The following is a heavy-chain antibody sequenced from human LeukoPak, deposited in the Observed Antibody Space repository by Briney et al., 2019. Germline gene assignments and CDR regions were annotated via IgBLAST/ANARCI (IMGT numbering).Heavy chain of an antibody. V-gene: IGHV3-7*01. J-gene: IGHJ4*02. CDR1: GFSCSSSW. CDR2: IKEDESEI. CDR3: ARILTYSYGLDY. D-gene: IGHD5-18*01. Sequence: PGGSLRLXCAASGFSCSSSWMTWVRLAPGKGLESVANIKEDESEIYYVDSVKGRFTASRDNAKNSLYLQMNSLRAEDTAVYYCARILTYSYGLDYWGQGILVTVSS.